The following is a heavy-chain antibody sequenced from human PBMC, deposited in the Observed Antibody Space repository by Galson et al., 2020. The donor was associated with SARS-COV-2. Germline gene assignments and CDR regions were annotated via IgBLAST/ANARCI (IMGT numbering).Heavy chain of an antibody. CDR1: GGSFSGYY. D-gene: IGHD3-3*01. Sequence: SETLSLTCAVYGGSFSGYYWSWIRQPPGKGLEWIGEINHSGSTNYNPSLKSRVTISVDTSKNQFSLKLSSVTAADTAVYYCARLSYYDFWSGYHTTAPDYWGQGTLVTVSS. CDR3: ARLSYYDFWSGYHTTAPDY. J-gene: IGHJ4*02. CDR2: INHSGST. V-gene: IGHV4-34*01.